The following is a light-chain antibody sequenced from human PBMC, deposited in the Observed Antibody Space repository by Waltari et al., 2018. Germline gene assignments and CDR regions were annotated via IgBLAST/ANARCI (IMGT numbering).Light chain of an antibody. CDR3: QQYNNWPLPYT. V-gene: IGKV3-15*01. CDR1: QSVSSN. CDR2: GAS. J-gene: IGKJ2*01. Sequence: EIVMTQSPATLSVSPGERATLSCRASQSVSSNLAWYQQKPGQAPRLLISGASTRATGIPARFSGSGSGTEFTLTISSMQSEDFAVYYCQQYNNWPLPYTFGQGTKLEIK.